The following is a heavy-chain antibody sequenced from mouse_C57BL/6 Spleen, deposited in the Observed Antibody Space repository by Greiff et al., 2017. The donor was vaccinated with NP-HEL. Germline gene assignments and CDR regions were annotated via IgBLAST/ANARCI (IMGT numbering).Heavy chain of an antibody. CDR1: GFSLTSYG. D-gene: IGHD3-2*02. CDR3: ARPDSSGPYYYAMDY. V-gene: IGHV2-2*01. CDR2: IWSGGST. J-gene: IGHJ4*01. Sequence: VKLMESGPGLVQPSQSLSITCTVSGFSLTSYGVHWVRQSPGKGLEWLGVIWSGGSTDYNAAFISRLSISKDNSKSQVFFKMNSLQADDTAIYYCARPDSSGPYYYAMDYWGQGTSVTVSS.